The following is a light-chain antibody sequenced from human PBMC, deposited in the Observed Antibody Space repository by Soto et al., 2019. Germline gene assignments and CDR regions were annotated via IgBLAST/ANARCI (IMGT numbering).Light chain of an antibody. J-gene: IGKJ1*01. CDR1: QSVLYSSNNKNY. V-gene: IGKV4-1*01. CDR3: QQYYSTSAT. CDR2: WAS. Sequence: DLVMIPAPDSLPVSMGERATINCKSSQSVLYSSNNKNYLAWYQQKPGRPPKLLIYWASTRESGVPDRFSGSGSGTDFTLTISGLQAEDVVVYYCQQYYSTSATFGQGTKVDIK.